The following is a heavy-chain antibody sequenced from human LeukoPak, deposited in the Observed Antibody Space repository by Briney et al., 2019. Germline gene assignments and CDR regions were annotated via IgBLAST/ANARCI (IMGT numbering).Heavy chain of an antibody. CDR3: ARDLASYGDYFTDY. CDR2: IKQDGSEK. V-gene: IGHV3-7*01. CDR1: GFTFSSYW. Sequence: GGSLRLSCAASGFTFSSYWMSWVRQAPGEGLEWVANIKQDGSEKYYVDSVKGRFTISRDNAKNSLYLQMNSLRAEDTAVYYCARDLASYGDYFTDYWGQGTLVTVSS. J-gene: IGHJ4*02. D-gene: IGHD4-17*01.